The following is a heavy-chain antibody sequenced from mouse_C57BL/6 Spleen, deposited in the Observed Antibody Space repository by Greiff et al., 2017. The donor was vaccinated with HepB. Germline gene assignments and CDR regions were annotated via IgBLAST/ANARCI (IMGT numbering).Heavy chain of an antibody. CDR1: GYSITSGYY. J-gene: IGHJ3*01. CDR3: ARDRREGFAY. Sequence: EVQLQESGPGLVKPSQSLSLTCSVTGYSITSGYYWNWIRQFPGNKLEWMGYISYDGSNNYNPSLKNRISITRDTSKNQFFLKLNSVTTEDTSTYYCARDRREGFAYWGQGTLVTVSA. V-gene: IGHV3-6*01. CDR2: ISYDGSN.